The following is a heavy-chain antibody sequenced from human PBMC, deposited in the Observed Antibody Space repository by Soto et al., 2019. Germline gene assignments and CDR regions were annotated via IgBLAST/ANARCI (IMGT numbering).Heavy chain of an antibody. Sequence: EVQLVESGGGLVKPGGSQRLSCAASGYFISSYTMNWVRQAPGKGLEWIPSINSLSTSKYYADSLKGRCTISRDNAKNSLFLQIDSLRAEYTAIYYCARVLSGYARTSQRGSDVWGQGTTVTVSS. J-gene: IGHJ6*02. CDR2: INSLSTSK. CDR3: ARVLSGYARTSQRGSDV. CDR1: GYFISSYT. V-gene: IGHV3-21*01. D-gene: IGHD3-22*01.